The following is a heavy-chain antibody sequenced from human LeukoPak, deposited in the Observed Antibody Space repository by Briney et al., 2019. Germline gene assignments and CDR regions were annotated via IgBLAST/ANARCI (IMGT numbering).Heavy chain of an antibody. D-gene: IGHD3-10*01. CDR3: ARGAGALI. Sequence: SETLSLTCTVSAGFISCSTYFLSWIRQPPGKGLEWIGYIHNSGRTNYNPSLKSRVTISVRTSNNQSSLKLSSVPAADTAVYYCARGAGALIWGQGTMVSVSS. J-gene: IGHJ3*02. CDR2: IHNSGRT. CDR1: AGFISCSTYF. V-gene: IGHV4-61*01.